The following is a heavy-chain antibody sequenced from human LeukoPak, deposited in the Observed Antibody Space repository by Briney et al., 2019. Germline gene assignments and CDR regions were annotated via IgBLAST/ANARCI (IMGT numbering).Heavy chain of an antibody. D-gene: IGHD2-15*01. J-gene: IGHJ4*02. CDR3: ARSRCSGGSCYGLDY. CDR1: GFTFSSYD. Sequence: GGSLRLSCAASGFTFSSYDMHWVRQATGKGLEWVSAIGTAGDTYYPGSVKGRFTISRENAKNSLYLQMNSLRAGDTAVYYCARSRCSGGSCYGLDYWGQGTLVTVSS. CDR2: IGTAGDT. V-gene: IGHV3-13*01.